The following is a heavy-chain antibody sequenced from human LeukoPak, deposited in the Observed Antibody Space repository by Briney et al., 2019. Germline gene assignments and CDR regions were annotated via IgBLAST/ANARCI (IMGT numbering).Heavy chain of an antibody. Sequence: HPGGSLRLSCAASGFTVSSNYMSWVRQAPGKGLEWVSVIYSGGSTYYADSVKGRFTISRDNSKNTLYLQMNSLRAEDTAVYYCARGYSSSWDYFDYWGQGTLVTVSS. CDR3: ARGYSSSWDYFDY. D-gene: IGHD6-13*01. V-gene: IGHV3-53*01. CDR1: GFTVSSNY. CDR2: IYSGGST. J-gene: IGHJ4*02.